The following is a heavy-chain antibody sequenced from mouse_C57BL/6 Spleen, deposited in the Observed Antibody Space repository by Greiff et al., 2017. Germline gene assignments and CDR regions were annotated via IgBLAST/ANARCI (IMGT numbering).Heavy chain of an antibody. Sequence: QVQLQQPGTELVKPGASGYTFTSYWMHWVKQRPGQGLEWIGNINPSNGGTNYNEKFKSKATLTVDKSSSTAYMQLSSLTSEDSAVYYCARVTGTSPFYWYFDVWGTGTTVTVSS. CDR3: ARVTGTSPFYWYFDV. D-gene: IGHD4-1*01. CDR1: GYTFTSYW. V-gene: IGHV1-53*01. J-gene: IGHJ1*03. CDR2: INPSNGGT.